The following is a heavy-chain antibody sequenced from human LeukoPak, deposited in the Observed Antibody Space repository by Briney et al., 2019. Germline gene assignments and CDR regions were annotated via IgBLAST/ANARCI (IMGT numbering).Heavy chain of an antibody. J-gene: IGHJ6*02. Sequence: GGSLRLSCAASGFTFSSYAMSWVRQAPGKGLEWVSGSSGSGVSTFYADPVKGRFTISRDNSKNTLYLQMNSLRAEDTAEYYCAKGRSPDHYGMDVWGQGTTVTVSS. CDR3: AKGRSPDHYGMDV. CDR2: SSGSGVST. V-gene: IGHV3-23*01. CDR1: GFTFSSYA.